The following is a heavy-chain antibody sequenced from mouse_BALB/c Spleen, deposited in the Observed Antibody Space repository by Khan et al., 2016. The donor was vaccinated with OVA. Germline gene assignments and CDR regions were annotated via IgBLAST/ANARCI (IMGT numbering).Heavy chain of an antibody. Sequence: QVQLKESGPGLVAPSQSLSITCTVSGFSLTSYGVGWVRQPPGKGLEWLGVIWGDGSTNYHSALISRLNINKDNSKSQIFLKLNSLQTDDTATYYCALYYYDRAWFAYWGQGTLVTVSA. J-gene: IGHJ3*01. CDR1: GFSLTSYG. CDR2: IWGDGST. V-gene: IGHV2-3*01. CDR3: ALYYYDRAWFAY. D-gene: IGHD1-1*01.